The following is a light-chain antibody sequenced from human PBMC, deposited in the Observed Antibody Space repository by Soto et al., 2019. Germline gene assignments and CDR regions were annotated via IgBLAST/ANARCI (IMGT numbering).Light chain of an antibody. J-gene: IGKJ1*01. CDR3: QQYNAYSWT. V-gene: IGKV1-5*03. Sequence: IQMTQSPSTLSPSVGDRVTITCRASQSVSDWLAWYQQKPGKAPKLLIYKASIFQSGVPSRFSGSGSGLEFTPTISRLQPDDSATYYCQQYNAYSWTFGQGTKVEI. CDR1: QSVSDW. CDR2: KAS.